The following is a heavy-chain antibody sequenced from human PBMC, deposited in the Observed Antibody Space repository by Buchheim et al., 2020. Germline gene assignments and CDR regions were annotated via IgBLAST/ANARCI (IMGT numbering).Heavy chain of an antibody. Sequence: EVQLVESGGGLVQPGGSLRLSCAASGFTFSSYWMHWVRQAPGKGLVWVSRINSDGSSTSYADSVKGRFTISRDNAKNTLYLQMNSLSAEDTAVYYCARDVGPNYDFWSGYSGGWFDPWGQGTL. CDR1: GFTFSSYW. CDR2: INSDGSST. D-gene: IGHD3-3*01. CDR3: ARDVGPNYDFWSGYSGGWFDP. V-gene: IGHV3-74*01. J-gene: IGHJ5*02.